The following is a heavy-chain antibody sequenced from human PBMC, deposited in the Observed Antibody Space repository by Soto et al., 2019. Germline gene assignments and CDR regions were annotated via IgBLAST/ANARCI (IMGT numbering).Heavy chain of an antibody. CDR2: INPNSGGT. CDR3: ARGGGGYCSGGSCYHNLCYFDY. D-gene: IGHD2-15*01. Sequence: ASVKVSCKASGYTFTGYYMHWVRQAPGQGLEWMGWINPNSGGTNYAQKFQGWVTMTRDTSISTAYMELSRLRSDDTAVYYCARGGGGYCSGGSCYHNLCYFDYWGQGTLVTVSS. CDR1: GYTFTGYY. J-gene: IGHJ4*02. V-gene: IGHV1-2*04.